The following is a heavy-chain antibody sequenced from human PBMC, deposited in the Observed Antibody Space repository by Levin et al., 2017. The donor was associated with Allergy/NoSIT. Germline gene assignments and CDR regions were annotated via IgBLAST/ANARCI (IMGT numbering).Heavy chain of an antibody. CDR3: ARDLAHCGGDCFYDTFEI. CDR2: ISPYNGDT. V-gene: IGHV1-18*01. D-gene: IGHD2-21*02. Sequence: GESLKISCKASGYSFSTYGISWVRQAPGQGLEWMGWISPYNGDTNYAQNLQGRVTMTTDTSTGTVYMELRSLRSDDTAVYYCARDLAHCGGDCFYDTFEIWGQGTMVTVSS. CDR1: GYSFSTYG. J-gene: IGHJ3*02.